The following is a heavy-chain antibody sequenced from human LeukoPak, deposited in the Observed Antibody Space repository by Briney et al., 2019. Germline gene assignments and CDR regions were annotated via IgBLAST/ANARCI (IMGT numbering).Heavy chain of an antibody. D-gene: IGHD6-13*01. CDR1: GFTFSSYG. V-gene: IGHV3-30*03. CDR3: AIAAAGTSYFDY. CDR2: ISYDGSNK. J-gene: IGHJ4*02. Sequence: PGRSLRLSCVASGFTFSSYGMHWVRQAPGKGLEWVAVISYDGSNKYYADSVKGRFTISRDNSKNTLYLQMNSLRAEDTAVYYCAIAAAGTSYFDYWGQGTLVTVSS.